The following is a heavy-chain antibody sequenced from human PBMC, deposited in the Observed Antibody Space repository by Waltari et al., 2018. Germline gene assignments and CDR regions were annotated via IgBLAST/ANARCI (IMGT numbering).Heavy chain of an antibody. V-gene: IGHV4-34*02. D-gene: IGHD6-13*01. CDR2: INYSGSV. J-gene: IGHJ6*02. Sequence: QVQLQQWGGGLLKPSETLSLTCGIFGGSFSDYYWTWIRQSPEKGLEWIGEINYSGSVNYNPSLSSRVTMSLYISKKHFSLRVTSVAAADSALYYCARSTSIWYNGHDYYGLDVWGPGATVIVSS. CDR3: ARSTSIWYNGHDYYGLDV. CDR1: GGSFSDYY.